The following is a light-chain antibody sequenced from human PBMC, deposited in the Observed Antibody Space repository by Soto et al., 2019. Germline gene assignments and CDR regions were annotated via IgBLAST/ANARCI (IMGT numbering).Light chain of an antibody. CDR2: EGS. CDR1: SSDVGCYNL. V-gene: IGLV2-23*01. CDR3: CSYAGSSSYV. J-gene: IGLJ1*01. Sequence: QSALTQPASVSGSPGQSITISCTGTSSDVGCYNLVSWCQQHPGKAPKLMIYEGSKRPSGVSNRFSGSKSGNTASLTISGLQAEDEADYYCCSYAGSSSYVFGTGTKLTVL.